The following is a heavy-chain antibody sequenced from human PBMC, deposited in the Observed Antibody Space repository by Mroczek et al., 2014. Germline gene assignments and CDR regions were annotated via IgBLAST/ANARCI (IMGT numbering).Heavy chain of an antibody. J-gene: IGHJ6*03. CDR2: IYTSGST. CDR3: ATELRTFGELYLYYYMDV. Sequence: QVQLVESGPGLVKPSQTLSLTCTVSGGSISSGSYYWSWIRQPAGKGLEWIGRIYTSGSTNYNPSLKSRVTMSVDTSKNQFSLKLSSVTAADTAVYYCATELRTFGELYLYYYMDVWGKGTTVTVSS. D-gene: IGHD3-10*01. CDR1: GGSISSGSYY. V-gene: IGHV4-61*02.